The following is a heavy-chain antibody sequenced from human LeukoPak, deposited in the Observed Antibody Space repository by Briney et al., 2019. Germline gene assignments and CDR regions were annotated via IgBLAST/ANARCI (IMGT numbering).Heavy chain of an antibody. CDR2: INPNSGGT. J-gene: IGHJ5*02. CDR3: ARGRCSSTNCLNWFDP. V-gene: IGHV1-2*02. D-gene: IGHD2-2*01. CDR1: GYTFTGYY. Sequence: ASVKVSCKASGYTFTGYYMHWVRQAPGQGLEWMGWINPNSGGTNYAQKFQGRVTMTRDTSISTAYMELSRLRSDDTAVYYCARGRCSSTNCLNWFDPWGQGTLVTVSS.